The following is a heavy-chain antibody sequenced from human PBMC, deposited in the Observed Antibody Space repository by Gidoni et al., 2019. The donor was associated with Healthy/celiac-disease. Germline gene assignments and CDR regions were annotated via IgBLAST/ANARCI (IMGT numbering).Heavy chain of an antibody. J-gene: IGHJ5*02. V-gene: IGHV4-39*01. D-gene: IGHD2-2*01. CDR1: CCPISSSRYD. Sequence: QLQLQASGPGLVKPSETLSLPCTVSCCPISSSRYDWGWLRQPPGTGLEWIGSIYYRGSNYYNRSLKSRGTISVDTSKNQFTLKLSAVTAADTAVYYCARRVVPDANGFDPWGQGTLVTVSS. CDR2: IYYRGSN. CDR3: ARRVVPDANGFDP.